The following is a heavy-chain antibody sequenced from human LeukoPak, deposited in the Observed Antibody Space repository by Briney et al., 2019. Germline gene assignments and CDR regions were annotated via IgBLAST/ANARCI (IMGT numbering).Heavy chain of an antibody. CDR3: ARDGEMATIGPYYFDY. CDR1: GYTFTGYY. V-gene: IGHV1-2*02. J-gene: IGHJ4*02. Sequence: ASVKVSCKASGYTFTGYYMHWVRQAPGQGLEWMGWINPNSGGTNYAQKFQGRVTMTRDTSISTAYMELSRLRSDDTAVYYCARDGEMATIGPYYFDYWGQGTLVNVSS. D-gene: IGHD5-24*01. CDR2: INPNSGGT.